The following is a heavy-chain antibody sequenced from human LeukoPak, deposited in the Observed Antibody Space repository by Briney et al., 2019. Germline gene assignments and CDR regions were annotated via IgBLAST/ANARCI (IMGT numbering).Heavy chain of an antibody. J-gene: IGHJ4*02. CDR3: ARELGDGSGRDPAY. V-gene: IGHV1-2*02. Sequence: ASVKASCKASGYTFSGYYLHWVRQAPGQGLEWMGWINPISGGTNYAQKFQGRVTMTRDTSISTVYMHLRGLRSDDTAVYYCARELGDGSGRDPAYWGQGTLVTVSS. D-gene: IGHD3-10*01. CDR1: GYTFSGYY. CDR2: INPISGGT.